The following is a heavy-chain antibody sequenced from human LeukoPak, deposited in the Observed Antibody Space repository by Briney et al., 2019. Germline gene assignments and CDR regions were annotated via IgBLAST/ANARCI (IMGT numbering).Heavy chain of an antibody. CDR1: GYSISSGFY. V-gene: IGHV4-38-2*01. J-gene: IGHJ6*03. Sequence: SETLSLTCAVSGYSISSGFYWGWIRQPPGKGLEWIGSIYHSGTTYYNPSLKSRVIISVDTSKNQFSLKLSSVTAADTAVYYCARHYYDSSGYGLDYYYYMDVWGKGTTVTVSS. D-gene: IGHD3-22*01. CDR2: IYHSGTT. CDR3: ARHYYDSSGYGLDYYYYMDV.